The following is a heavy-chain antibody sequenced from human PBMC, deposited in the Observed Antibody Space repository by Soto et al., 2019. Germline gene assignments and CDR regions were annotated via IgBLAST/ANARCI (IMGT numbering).Heavy chain of an antibody. V-gene: IGHV3-30*18. CDR2: VSHDGRNT. CDR3: AKGGRQGLVASDFNY. Sequence: VQLVESGGGVVQPGRSLRLSCAASGFTFSDYAMHWVRQAPGKGLEWVAVVSHDGRNTHYADSVKGRFTISRDSSKNTGTVEMTSLRAEDTAVYYWAKGGRQGLVASDFNYWGQGALVAVSS. CDR1: GFTFSDYA. D-gene: IGHD6-19*01. J-gene: IGHJ4*02.